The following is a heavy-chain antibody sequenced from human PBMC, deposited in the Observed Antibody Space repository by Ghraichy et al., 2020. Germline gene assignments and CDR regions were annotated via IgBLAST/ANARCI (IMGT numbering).Heavy chain of an antibody. CDR2: SNPSGST. CDR3: ARVPIVSAGMFVLGRPRGGYYYYGMDA. V-gene: IGHV4-34*01. CDR1: GGSFGNKY. D-gene: IGHD2-2*01. J-gene: IGHJ6*02. Sequence: ESLNISCAVYGGSFGNKYWTWIRQSPGKGLEWIGESNPSGSTNYNPSLRSRVTISVDSSKNQFSLKLNSVTAADTAVYYCARVPIVSAGMFVLGRPRGGYYYYGMDAWGQGTTVTVSS.